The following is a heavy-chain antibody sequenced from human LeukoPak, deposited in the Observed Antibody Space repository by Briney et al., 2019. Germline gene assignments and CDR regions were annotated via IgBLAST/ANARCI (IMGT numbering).Heavy chain of an antibody. CDR1: GGSISSYY. CDR3: ARSYDSSGYFVSPYYFDY. J-gene: IGHJ4*02. Sequence: SETLSLTCTVSGGSISSYYWSWIRQPPGKGLEWIGYIYYSGSTNYNPSLKSRVTISVDTSKNQFSLKLSSVTAADTAVYYCARSYDSSGYFVSPYYFDYWGQGTLATVSS. V-gene: IGHV4-59*01. CDR2: IYYSGST. D-gene: IGHD3-22*01.